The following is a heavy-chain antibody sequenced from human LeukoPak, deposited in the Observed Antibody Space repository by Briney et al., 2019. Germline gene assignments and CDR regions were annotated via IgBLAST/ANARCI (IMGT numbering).Heavy chain of an antibody. CDR2: INSDGSST. CDR3: ARDLIVVVPSNTNWFDP. Sequence: PGXXLRLSCAASGFTFSSYWMHWVRQAPGKGLGWVSRINSDGSSTIYADSVKGRFTISRGNAKNTLYLQMNSLRAEDTAVYYCARDLIVVVPSNTNWFDPWGQGTLVTVSS. V-gene: IGHV3-74*01. D-gene: IGHD2-2*01. J-gene: IGHJ5*02. CDR1: GFTFSSYW.